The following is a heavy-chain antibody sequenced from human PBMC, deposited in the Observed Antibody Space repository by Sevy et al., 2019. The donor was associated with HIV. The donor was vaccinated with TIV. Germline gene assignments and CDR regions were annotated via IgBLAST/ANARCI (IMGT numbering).Heavy chain of an antibody. J-gene: IGHJ5*02. CDR2: IYYTGTT. D-gene: IGHD4-4*01. CDR1: GDSINNGDYY. Sequence: SETLSLTCTVSGDSINNGDYYWSWIRQHPGKGLEWIGKIYYTGTTYYNPSLKSRLRISVERSENTLSLSLRSVTAADTAVYYCARTTVTTLSSARNNWFDPSGQRTVVTVSS. CDR3: ARTTVTTLSSARNNWFDP. V-gene: IGHV4-31*03.